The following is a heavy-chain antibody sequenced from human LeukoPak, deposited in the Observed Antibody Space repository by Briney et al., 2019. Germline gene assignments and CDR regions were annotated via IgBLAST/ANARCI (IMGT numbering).Heavy chain of an antibody. CDR1: GGSISSSRYY. J-gene: IGHJ4*02. CDR2: IFYSGSL. D-gene: IGHD1-26*01. V-gene: IGHV4-39*01. CDR3: ARRYSGSYSLGY. Sequence: SETLSLTCTVSGGSISSSRYYWRWVRQPPGKGLEGIGSIFYSGSLYYNPSPKSRVTISVDTSNTQFSLNLSSVSAADTAVYYCARRYSGSYSLGYWGQGTPVTVSS.